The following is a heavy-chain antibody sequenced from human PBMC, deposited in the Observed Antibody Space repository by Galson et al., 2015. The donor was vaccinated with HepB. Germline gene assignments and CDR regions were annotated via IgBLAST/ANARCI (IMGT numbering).Heavy chain of an antibody. Sequence: SLRLSCAASGFNFDDYIMHWIRQVPGQGLEWVSLVNWNDGSTFYADSVKGRFTISRDSSKKSIYLQMNGLRTEDTALYYCARDGANGGLFDCWGQGTLVTVSS. V-gene: IGHV3-43*01. J-gene: IGHJ4*02. CDR3: ARDGANGGLFDC. D-gene: IGHD7-27*01. CDR2: VNWNDGST. CDR1: GFNFDDYI.